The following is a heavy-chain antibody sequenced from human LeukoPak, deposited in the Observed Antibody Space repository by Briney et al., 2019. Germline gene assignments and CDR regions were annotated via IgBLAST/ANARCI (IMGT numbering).Heavy chain of an antibody. V-gene: IGHV1-24*01. CDR3: ASLGYCSSTSCYGADYYYYYMDV. CDR1: DYTLPELS. J-gene: IGHJ6*03. CDR2: FVLKDGET. D-gene: IGHD2-2*01. Sequence: ASLKFSGKVSDYTLPELSLHWVRQPPGKGLEWLEGFVLKDGETIYAQKFQGRVTMTEDTSTDTAYMELSSLRSEDTAVYYCASLGYCSSTSCYGADYYYYYMDVWGKGTTVTVSS.